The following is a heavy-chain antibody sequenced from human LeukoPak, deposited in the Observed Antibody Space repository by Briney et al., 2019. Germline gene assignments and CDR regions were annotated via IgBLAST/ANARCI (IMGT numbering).Heavy chain of an antibody. CDR2: ITISGSTI. V-gene: IGHV3-48*03. CDR3: ARATSFDY. J-gene: IGHJ4*02. CDR1: GFTFTSYE. Sequence: GGSLRLSCAASGFTFTSYEMNWVRQAPGKGLEWVSYITISGSTIYYADSVKGRFAISRDNAKNSLYLQMNSLRAEDTAVYYCARATSFDYWGQGTLVTVSS.